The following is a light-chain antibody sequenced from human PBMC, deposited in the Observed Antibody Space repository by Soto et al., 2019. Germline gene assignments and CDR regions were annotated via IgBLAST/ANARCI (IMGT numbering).Light chain of an antibody. J-gene: IGKJ4*01. CDR3: QQYNNLPRT. CDR1: QSVSNN. V-gene: IGKV3-15*01. Sequence: QYKAALAFSPGEKATRSSRSSQSVSNNYLAWYQQNPGQAPRLLIYGASTRATDIPARFSGSGSGTESTLTISSLQSEDYAVYYCQQYNNLPRTLGGGTKV. CDR2: GAS.